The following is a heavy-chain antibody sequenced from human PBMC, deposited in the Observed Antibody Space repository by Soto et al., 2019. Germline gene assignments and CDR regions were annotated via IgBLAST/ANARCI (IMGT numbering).Heavy chain of an antibody. Sequence: PXGSLRLSCAASGFAFDDYVMHWVRQPPGMGLDWVSGITWNGGTIRYVDSVKGRFTISRDNAENSLYLQMNSLRPEDTAVYYCAKGGSAALIAPSGRDNWFDPWGHGTQVTVSS. CDR3: AKGGSAALIAPSGRDNWFDP. CDR1: GFAFDDYV. V-gene: IGHV3-9*01. D-gene: IGHD6-13*01. CDR2: ITWNGGTI. J-gene: IGHJ5*02.